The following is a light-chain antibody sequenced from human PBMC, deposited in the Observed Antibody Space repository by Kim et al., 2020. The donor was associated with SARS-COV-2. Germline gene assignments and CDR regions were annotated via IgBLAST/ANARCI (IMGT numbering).Light chain of an antibody. J-gene: IGLJ3*02. Sequence: QCVLTQPASVSGSPGQSITISCTGTSSDVGDYDYVSWYQQHPGKAPKLMIYDVTKRPSGVSHRFSGSKSGNTASLTISGLQAEDGADYYCSSYTASSTWVFGGGTKVTVL. V-gene: IGLV2-14*01. CDR2: DVT. CDR1: SSDVGDYDY. CDR3: SSYTASSTWV.